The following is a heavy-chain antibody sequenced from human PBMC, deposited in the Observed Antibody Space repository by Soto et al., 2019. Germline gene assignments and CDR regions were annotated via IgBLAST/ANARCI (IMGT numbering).Heavy chain of an antibody. CDR1: GFTFSSYS. CDR2: ISSSSSYI. D-gene: IGHD3-3*01. V-gene: IGHV3-21*01. CDR3: ASSLSYDFWSGYPTKIKYYFDY. Sequence: LRLSCAASGFTFSSYSMNWVRQAPGKGLEWVSSISSSSSYIYYADSVKGRFTISRDNAKNSLYLQMNSLRAEDTAVYYCASSLSYDFWSGYPTKIKYYFDYWGQGTLVTVSS. J-gene: IGHJ4*02.